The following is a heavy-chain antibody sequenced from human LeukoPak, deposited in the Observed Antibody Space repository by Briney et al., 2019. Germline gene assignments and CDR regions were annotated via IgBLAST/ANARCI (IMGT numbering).Heavy chain of an antibody. CDR2: INQDGSET. Sequence: GGSLRLSCAASGFTFSGSWMDWVRQAPGKGLEWVANINQDGSETYYVDSAKGRFTFSRDNAKNSLYLQMDSLRVEDTAMYYCTKALDFWGQGTLVTVSS. CDR1: GFTFSGSW. V-gene: IGHV3-7*01. CDR3: TKALDF. J-gene: IGHJ4*02.